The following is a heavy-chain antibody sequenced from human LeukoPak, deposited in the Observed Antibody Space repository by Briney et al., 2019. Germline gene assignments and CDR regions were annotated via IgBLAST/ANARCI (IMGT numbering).Heavy chain of an antibody. Sequence: SETLSLTCTVSGGSISSSSYYWGWIRQPPGKGLEWIGSIYYSGSTCYNPSLKSRVTISVDTSKNQFSLKLSSVTAADTAVYYCASEGGGDGYNSYYYYYMDVWGKGTTVTVSS. CDR2: IYYSGST. V-gene: IGHV4-39*07. CDR1: GGSISSSSYY. D-gene: IGHD5-24*01. J-gene: IGHJ6*03. CDR3: ASEGGGDGYNSYYYYYMDV.